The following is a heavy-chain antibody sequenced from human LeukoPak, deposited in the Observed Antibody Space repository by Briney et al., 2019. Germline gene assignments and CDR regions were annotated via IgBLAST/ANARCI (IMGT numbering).Heavy chain of an antibody. Sequence: ASVNVSCKASVGTFSSYAISWVRQAPGQGLEWMGWISAYNGNTNYAQKLQGRVTMTTYTSTSTAYMELRSLRSDDTAVYYCARVFGLEVAGSFWFDPWGQGTLVTVSS. CDR3: ARVFGLEVAGSFWFDP. V-gene: IGHV1-18*01. J-gene: IGHJ5*02. CDR1: VGTFSSYA. D-gene: IGHD6-19*01. CDR2: ISAYNGNT.